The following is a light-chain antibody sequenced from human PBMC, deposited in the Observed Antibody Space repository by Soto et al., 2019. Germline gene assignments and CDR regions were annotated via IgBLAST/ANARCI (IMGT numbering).Light chain of an antibody. Sequence: AIHMTQSPSSLSASVGDRVTITCRASRDIRDDLGWFQQKPGKAPKLLIYRASSLKSGVPSRFSGSGSGTDFTLTISNLQPEDFATYYCLQDNDYPRTFGQGTKVEI. CDR2: RAS. CDR1: RDIRDD. V-gene: IGKV1-6*01. J-gene: IGKJ1*01. CDR3: LQDNDYPRT.